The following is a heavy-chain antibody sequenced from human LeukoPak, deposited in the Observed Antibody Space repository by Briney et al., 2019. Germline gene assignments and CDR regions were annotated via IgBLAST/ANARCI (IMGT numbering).Heavy chain of an antibody. CDR2: ISSSGSTI. Sequence: QTGGSLRLSCAASGFTFSSYEMNWVRQAPGKGLEWVSYISSSGSTIYYADSVKGRFTISRDNAKNSLYLQMNSLGAEDTAVYYCARAGPFVVVPAATDYWGQGTLVTVSS. V-gene: IGHV3-48*03. D-gene: IGHD2-2*01. CDR1: GFTFSSYE. CDR3: ARAGPFVVVPAATDY. J-gene: IGHJ4*02.